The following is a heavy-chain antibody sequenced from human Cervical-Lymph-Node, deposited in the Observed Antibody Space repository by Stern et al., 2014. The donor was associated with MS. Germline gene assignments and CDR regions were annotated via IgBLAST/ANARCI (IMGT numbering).Heavy chain of an antibody. Sequence: MQLVESGSELKKTGASVKVSCKASGYTFSQQTIHWLRQAPGQGLEWMGWIDTITGNPTYAQGFSGRYVFSLDTSVRTAYLQINSLKAEDTAVYYCARTSGRHGYFFEHWGQGTLVTVSS. J-gene: IGHJ4*02. CDR2: IDTITGNP. V-gene: IGHV7-4-1*02. CDR3: ARTSGRHGYFFEH. CDR1: GYTFSQQT. D-gene: IGHD3-3*01.